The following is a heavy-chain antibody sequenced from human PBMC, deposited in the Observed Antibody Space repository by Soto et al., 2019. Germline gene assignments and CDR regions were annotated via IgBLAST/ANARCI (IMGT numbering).Heavy chain of an antibody. CDR2: IWYDGSNK. D-gene: IGHD1-26*01. CDR3: ASYSGSYYGLDY. CDR1: GFTFSSYG. Sequence: GSLRLSCAASGFTFSSYGMHWVRQAPGKGLEWVAVIWYDGSNKYYADSVKGRFTISRDNSKNTLYLQMNSLRAEDTAVYYCASYSGSYYGLDYWGQGTLVTVSS. V-gene: IGHV3-33*01. J-gene: IGHJ4*02.